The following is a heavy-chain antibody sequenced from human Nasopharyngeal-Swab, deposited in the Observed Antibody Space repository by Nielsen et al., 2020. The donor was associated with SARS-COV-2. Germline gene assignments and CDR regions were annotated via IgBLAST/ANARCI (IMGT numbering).Heavy chain of an antibody. V-gene: IGHV3-23*01. J-gene: IGHJ4*02. CDR1: GFTFSNYA. CDR3: ARRGRDRFDANGYYYGRYFDY. Sequence: GGSLRLSCAASGFTFSNYAMSWVRQAPGKGLERVSAISASGGSTFFADSVKGRFTIYRDNSKNTLFLQVNSLRGEDTAIYYCARRGRDRFDANGYYYGRYFDYWGQGTLVTVSS. D-gene: IGHD3-22*01. CDR2: ISASGGST.